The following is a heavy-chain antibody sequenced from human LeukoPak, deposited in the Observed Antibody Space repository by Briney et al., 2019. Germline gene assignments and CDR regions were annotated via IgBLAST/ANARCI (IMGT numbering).Heavy chain of an antibody. J-gene: IGHJ4*02. V-gene: IGHV3-23*01. Sequence: GGSLRLSCAASGFTFSSYAMTWVRQAPGKGLEWVSAISGSGGTTYYADFVRGRFTISRDNSKNTLYLQMSSLRAEDTAVYYCAKGLINDWSALENWGQGTLVTVSS. CDR2: ISGSGGTT. CDR3: AKGLINDWSALEN. D-gene: IGHD3-9*01. CDR1: GFTFSSYA.